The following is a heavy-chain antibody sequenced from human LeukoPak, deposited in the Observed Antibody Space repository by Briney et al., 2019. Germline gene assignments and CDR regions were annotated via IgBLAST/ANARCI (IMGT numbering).Heavy chain of an antibody. D-gene: IGHD5-12*01. V-gene: IGHV4-34*01. CDR3: ARVVATTSSYNWFDP. J-gene: IGHJ5*02. CDR1: GGSFNGYY. CDR2: INHSGST. Sequence: PSETLSLTCAVYGGSFNGYYWSWIRQPPGKGLEWIGEINHSGSTNYNPSLKSRVTISVDTSKNQFSLKLSSVTAADTAVYYCARVVATTSSYNWFDPWGQGTLVTVSS.